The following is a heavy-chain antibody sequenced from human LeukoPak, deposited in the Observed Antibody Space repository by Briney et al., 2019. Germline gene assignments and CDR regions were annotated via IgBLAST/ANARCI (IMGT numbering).Heavy chain of an antibody. J-gene: IGHJ2*01. Sequence: PSETLSLTCTVSGGSISSYYWSWIRQPAGKGLEWIGRIYTSGSTNYNPSLKSRVTMSVDTSKNQFSLKLSSVTAADTAVYYCARDYDFWSGPSGYFDLWGRGTLVTVSS. V-gene: IGHV4-4*07. CDR3: ARDYDFWSGPSGYFDL. CDR2: IYTSGST. CDR1: GGSISSYY. D-gene: IGHD3-3*01.